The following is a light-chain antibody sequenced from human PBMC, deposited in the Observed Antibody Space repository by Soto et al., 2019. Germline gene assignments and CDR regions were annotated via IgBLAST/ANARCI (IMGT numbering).Light chain of an antibody. CDR1: QRVSSY. Sequence: EIVLTQSPATLSLSPGERTTLSCRASQRVSSYLAWYQQKPGQAPRLLIYDASNRATGIPARFSGSGSGTDFTLTSSSLEPEDIAVYYCQQRSNSYTFGQGTRLEIK. J-gene: IGKJ2*01. CDR2: DAS. CDR3: QQRSNSYT. V-gene: IGKV3-11*01.